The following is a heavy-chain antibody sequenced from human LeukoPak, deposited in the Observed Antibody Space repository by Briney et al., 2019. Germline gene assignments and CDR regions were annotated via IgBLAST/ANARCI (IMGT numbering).Heavy chain of an antibody. CDR2: ISSSGSTI. CDR1: GFTFSDYY. CDR3: AREQYYDILTDSYPGLDY. D-gene: IGHD3-9*01. V-gene: IGHV3-11*01. Sequence: GGSLRLSCAASGFTFSDYYMSWIRQAPGKGLEWVSYISSSGSTIYYADSVKGRFTISRDNAKNSLYLQMNSLRAEDTAVYYCAREQYYDILTDSYPGLDYWGQGTLVTVSS. J-gene: IGHJ4*02.